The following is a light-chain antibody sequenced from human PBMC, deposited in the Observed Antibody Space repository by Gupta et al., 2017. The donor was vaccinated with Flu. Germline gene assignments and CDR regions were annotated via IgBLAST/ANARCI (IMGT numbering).Light chain of an antibody. Sequence: SYELTQPSSVSVSPGQTVRITCSGDILAKKYARWFQQKPGQAPVLVIYKDTERPSGIPDRFSGSSSGTTVTLTISGAQVEAEGDYYCYSAADNLWVFGGGTKLTVL. CDR2: KDT. J-gene: IGLJ3*02. CDR1: ILAKKY. CDR3: YSAADNLWV. V-gene: IGLV3-27*01.